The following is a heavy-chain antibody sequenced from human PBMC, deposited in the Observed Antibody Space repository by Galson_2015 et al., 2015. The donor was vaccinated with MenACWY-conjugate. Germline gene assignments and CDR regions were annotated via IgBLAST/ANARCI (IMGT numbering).Heavy chain of an antibody. Sequence: SLRLSCAVSGFTFRQYAMSWVRQAPGTGLEWVAIISDSGAATHYIDSVKGRFTISRDNSKNTLYLQMSRLRAEDTALYYCAKDVYMVVWGKGTPVSVSS. J-gene: IGHJ6*03. CDR2: ISDSGAAT. CDR3: AKDVYMVV. V-gene: IGHV3-23*01. CDR1: GFTFRQYA.